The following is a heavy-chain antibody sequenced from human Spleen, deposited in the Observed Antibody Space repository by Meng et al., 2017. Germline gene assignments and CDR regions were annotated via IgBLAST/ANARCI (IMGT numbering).Heavy chain of an antibody. Sequence: QVHLLQSGPEVKKPGASVRVSCKASAYAFDSYGISWVRQAPGQGLEWMAWLGAHPGDTSHAPKFVGRVTVTADTATATAYMELRSLRSDDTAVYYCARGTPGRSYCDYWGLGTLVTVSS. V-gene: IGHV1-18*01. CDR3: ARGTPGRSYCDY. CDR2: LGAHPGDT. D-gene: IGHD3-10*01. J-gene: IGHJ4*02. CDR1: AYAFDSYG.